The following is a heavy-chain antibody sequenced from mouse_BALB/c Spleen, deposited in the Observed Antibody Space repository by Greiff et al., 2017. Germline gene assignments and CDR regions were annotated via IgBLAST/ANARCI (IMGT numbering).Heavy chain of an antibody. CDR1: GYAFTNYL. CDR2: INPGSGGT. CDR3: ARDGLRLMDY. D-gene: IGHD3-1*01. J-gene: IGHJ4*01. Sequence: VKLQESGAELVRPGTSVKVSCKASGYAFTNYLIEWVKQRPGQGLEWIGVINPGSGGTNYNEKFKGKATLTADKSSSTAYMQLSSLTSDDSAVYFCARDGLRLMDYWGQGTSVTVSS. V-gene: IGHV1-54*01.